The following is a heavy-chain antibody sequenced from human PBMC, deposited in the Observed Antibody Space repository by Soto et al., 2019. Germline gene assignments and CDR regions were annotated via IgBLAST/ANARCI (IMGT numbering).Heavy chain of an antibody. Sequence: AASVKVSCKASGGTFSSYAISWVRQAPGQGLEWMGGIIPIFGTANYAQKFQGRVTITADESTSTAYMELSSLRSEDTAVYYCAREEAVAGTEYYYGMDVWGQGTTVTVSS. V-gene: IGHV1-69*13. D-gene: IGHD6-19*01. CDR3: AREEAVAGTEYYYGMDV. CDR1: GGTFSSYA. CDR2: IIPIFGTA. J-gene: IGHJ6*02.